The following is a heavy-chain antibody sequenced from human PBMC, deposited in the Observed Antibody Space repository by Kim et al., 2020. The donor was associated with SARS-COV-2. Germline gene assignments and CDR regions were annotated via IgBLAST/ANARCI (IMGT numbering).Heavy chain of an antibody. CDR3: ARTLGVSSSWSTGQYYYYGMDV. CDR1: GFTFSSYG. CDR2: IWYDGSNK. J-gene: IGHJ6*02. V-gene: IGHV3-33*01. D-gene: IGHD6-13*01. Sequence: GGSLRLSCAASGFTFSSYGMHWVRQAPGKGLEWVAVIWYDGSNKYYADSVKGRFTISRDNSKNTLYLQMNSLRAEDTAVYYCARTLGVSSSWSTGQYYYYGMDVWGQGTTVTVSS.